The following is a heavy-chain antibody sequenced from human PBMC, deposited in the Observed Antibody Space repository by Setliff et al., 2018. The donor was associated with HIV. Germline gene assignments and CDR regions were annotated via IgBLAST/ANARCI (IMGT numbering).Heavy chain of an antibody. V-gene: IGHV4-34*01. CDR2: MNQSGTT. D-gene: IGHD6-19*01. CDR3: ATQRSFGRAFEAVAGSFDP. J-gene: IGHJ5*02. CDR1: GTSFSDHY. Sequence: SETLSLTCSVYGTSFSDHYWSWVRQTPGKGLEWIGEMNQSGTTNYNPSPKSRVTMSIDTSERQFSLKLTSVTAADTAVYYCATQRSFGRAFEAVAGSFDPWGQGTLVTVSS.